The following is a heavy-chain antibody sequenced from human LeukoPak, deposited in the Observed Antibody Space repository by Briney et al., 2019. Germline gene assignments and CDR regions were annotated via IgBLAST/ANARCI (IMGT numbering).Heavy chain of an antibody. V-gene: IGHV3-7*03. D-gene: IGHD5-12*01. CDR3: ARDRMATRPNYYYYGMDV. Sequence: GGSLRLSCAASGFTFSSYWMSWVRQAPGKGLEWVANIKQDGSEKYYVDSVKGRFTISRDNAKNSLYLQMNSLRAEDTAVYYCARDRMATRPNYYYYGMDVWGQGTTVIVSS. CDR2: IKQDGSEK. CDR1: GFTFSSYW. J-gene: IGHJ6*02.